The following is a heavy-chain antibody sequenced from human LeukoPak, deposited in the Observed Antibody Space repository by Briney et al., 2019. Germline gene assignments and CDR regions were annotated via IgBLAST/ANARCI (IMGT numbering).Heavy chain of an antibody. CDR1: GFTFSTYG. Sequence: GGSLRLSCAASGFTFSTYGMHWVRQAPAKGLEWVAVISYDGSNKYYADSVRGRFTISRDNSKNTLYLQMNSLRAEDTAVYYCAKTKSPTWAFDIWGQGTMVTVSS. CDR3: AKTKSPTWAFDI. CDR2: ISYDGSNK. V-gene: IGHV3-30*18. J-gene: IGHJ3*02.